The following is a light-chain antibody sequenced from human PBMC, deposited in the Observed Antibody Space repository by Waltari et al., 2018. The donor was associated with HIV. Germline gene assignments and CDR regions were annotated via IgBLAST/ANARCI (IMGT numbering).Light chain of an antibody. J-gene: IGLJ2*01. CDR2: DNS. CDR3: QSYDSSLRGHLV. V-gene: IGLV1-40*01. CDR1: RSNIGAGYN. Sequence: QSVLTQPPSVSGAPGQRVTISCTGTRSNIGAGYNVHWYQQPPGKAPKLIIDDNSQRPSGVTARCSGSKSGTSASLAITGLQTEDEAAYYCQSYDSSLRGHLVFGGGTILTVL.